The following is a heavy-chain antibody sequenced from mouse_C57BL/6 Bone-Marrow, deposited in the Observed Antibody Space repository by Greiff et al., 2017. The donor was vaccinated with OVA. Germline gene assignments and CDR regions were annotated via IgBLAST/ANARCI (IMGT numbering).Heavy chain of an antibody. Sequence: VQLKQSGPELVKPGASVKIPCKASGYTFTDYNMDWVKQSHGKSLEWIGDINPNNGGTIYNQKFKGKATLTVDKSSSTAYMELRSLTSEDTAVYYCARGAYSNYSWFAYWGQGTLVTVSA. CDR2: INPNNGGT. V-gene: IGHV1-18*01. CDR1: GYTFTDYN. J-gene: IGHJ3*01. D-gene: IGHD2-5*01. CDR3: ARGAYSNYSWFAY.